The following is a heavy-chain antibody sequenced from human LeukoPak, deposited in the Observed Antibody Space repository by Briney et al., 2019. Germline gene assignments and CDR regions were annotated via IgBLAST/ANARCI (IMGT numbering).Heavy chain of an antibody. J-gene: IGHJ5*02. CDR1: GGSISSGGYS. CDR2: IYHSGST. D-gene: IGHD3-22*01. Sequence: KPSQTLSLTCAVSGGSISSGGYSWSWIRQPPGKGLEWIGYIYHSGSTYYNPSLKSRVTISVDRSKNQFSLKLSSVTAADTAVYYCARKGYDSSGYYGYNWFDPWGQGTLVTVSS. CDR3: ARKGYDSSGYYGYNWFDP. V-gene: IGHV4-30-2*01.